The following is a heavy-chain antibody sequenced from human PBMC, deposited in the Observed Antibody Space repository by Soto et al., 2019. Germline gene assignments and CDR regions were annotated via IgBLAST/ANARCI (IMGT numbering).Heavy chain of an antibody. CDR3: ARGKYYDFWSGLLGGMDV. Sequence: PSETLSLTCTVSGGSISSYYWSWIRQPPGKGLEWIGYIYYSGSTNYNPSLKSRVTISVDTSKNQFSLKLSSVTAADTAVYYCARGKYYDFWSGLLGGMDVRGQGTTVTVSS. D-gene: IGHD3-3*01. J-gene: IGHJ6*02. CDR1: GGSISSYY. V-gene: IGHV4-59*01. CDR2: IYYSGST.